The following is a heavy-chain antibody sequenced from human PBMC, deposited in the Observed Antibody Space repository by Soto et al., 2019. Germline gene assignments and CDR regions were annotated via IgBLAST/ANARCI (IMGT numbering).Heavy chain of an antibody. CDR2: INDNGRAI. D-gene: IGHD2-2*01. V-gene: IGHV3-48*03. CDR3: AKDLTGYAMDV. J-gene: IGHJ6*02. Sequence: PVVSLRLSCVASGFSFSTSQMYWVRQAPGKGLEWVSYINDNGRAIYYADSVKGRFTISRDNAKNSLFLQMNSLTDEDTAVYYCAKDLTGYAMDVWGQGTTVTVSS. CDR1: GFSFSTSQ.